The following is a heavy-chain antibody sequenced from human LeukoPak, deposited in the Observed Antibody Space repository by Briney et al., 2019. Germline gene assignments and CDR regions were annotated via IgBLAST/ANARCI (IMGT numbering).Heavy chain of an antibody. V-gene: IGHV1-18*01. CDR3: ARDSGNYQFDY. D-gene: IGHD1-26*01. CDR2: ISAFNGKI. J-gene: IGHJ4*02. CDR1: GYTFSNYG. Sequence: ASVKVSCKASGYTFSNYGNSWVRQAPGQVLEWMGWISAFNGKINYAQKLQGRVTMTTDTSTSTAYMELRSLRSDDTAVFYCARDSGNYQFDYWGQGTLVTVSS.